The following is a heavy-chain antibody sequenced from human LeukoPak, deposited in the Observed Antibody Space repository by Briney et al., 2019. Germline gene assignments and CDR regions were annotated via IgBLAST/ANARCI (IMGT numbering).Heavy chain of an antibody. Sequence: GGSLRLSCSASGFTFSSYAMHWVRQAAGKGLEYVSAISSNGGSTYYAASVKGRFTISRDNSKNTLYLQMSSLRAEGTAVYYCVKGVVVVTARAFDYWGQGTLVTVSS. CDR2: ISSNGGST. CDR3: VKGVVVVTARAFDY. CDR1: GFTFSSYA. V-gene: IGHV3-64D*06. D-gene: IGHD2-21*02. J-gene: IGHJ4*02.